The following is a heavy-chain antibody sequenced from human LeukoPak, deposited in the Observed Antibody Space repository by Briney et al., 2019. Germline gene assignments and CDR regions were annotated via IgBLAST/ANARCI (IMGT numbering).Heavy chain of an antibody. Sequence: GGSLRLSCAASGFTFSSYSMNWVRQAPGKGLEWVPSISSSSSYIYYADSVKGRFTISRDNAKNSLYLQMNSLRAEDTAVYYCARALRSSTSWKDDYWGQGTLVTVSS. J-gene: IGHJ4*02. V-gene: IGHV3-21*01. D-gene: IGHD2-2*01. CDR1: GFTFSSYS. CDR2: ISSSSSYI. CDR3: ARALRSSTSWKDDY.